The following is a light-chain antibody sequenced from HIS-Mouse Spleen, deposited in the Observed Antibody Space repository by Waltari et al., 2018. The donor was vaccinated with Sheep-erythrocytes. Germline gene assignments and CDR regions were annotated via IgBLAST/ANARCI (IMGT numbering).Light chain of an antibody. Sequence: DIVLTQSPGTLSLSRGERATLSCRASQSVSSSYLAWYQQKPGQAPRLLIYGASSRATGIPDRFSGSGSGTDFTLTISRLEPEDFAVYYCQQYGSSPPLTFGGGTKVEIK. V-gene: IGKV3-20*01. CDR3: QQYGSSPPLT. CDR2: GAS. J-gene: IGKJ4*01. CDR1: QSVSSSY.